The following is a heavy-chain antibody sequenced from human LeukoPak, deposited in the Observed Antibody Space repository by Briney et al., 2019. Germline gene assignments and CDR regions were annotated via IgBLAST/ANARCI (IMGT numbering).Heavy chain of an antibody. Sequence: GGSLRLSCAASGFTFSDYYMSWIRQAPGKGLEWVSYISSSGSTIYYADSVKGRFTISRDNAKNSLYLQMNSLRAEDTAVYYCAREAVDSSSCYDYWGQGTLVTVSS. D-gene: IGHD6-13*01. CDR2: ISSSGSTI. CDR3: AREAVDSSSCYDY. V-gene: IGHV3-11*01. J-gene: IGHJ4*02. CDR1: GFTFSDYY.